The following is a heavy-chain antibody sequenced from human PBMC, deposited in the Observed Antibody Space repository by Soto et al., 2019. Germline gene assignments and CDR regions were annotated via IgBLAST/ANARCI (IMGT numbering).Heavy chain of an antibody. D-gene: IGHD6-6*01. Sequence: SETLSLTCAVYGGSFSGYYWSWIRQPPGKGLEWIGEINHSGSTNYNPSLKSRVTISVDTSKNQFSLKLSSVTAADTAVYYCARQVRIAARPTSDYWGQGTLVTVSS. CDR1: GGSFSGYY. CDR2: INHSGST. CDR3: ARQVRIAARPTSDY. J-gene: IGHJ4*02. V-gene: IGHV4-34*01.